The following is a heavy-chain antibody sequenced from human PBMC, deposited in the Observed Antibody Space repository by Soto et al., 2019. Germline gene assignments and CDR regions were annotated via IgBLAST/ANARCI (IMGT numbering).Heavy chain of an antibody. Sequence: EVQLLESGGGLVQPGGSLRLSCAASGFTFRSYAMSWVRQAPGKGLEWVSAISGSGGSTYYADSVKGRFTISRDNSKNTLYLQMNSLRAEDTAVYYCAKSEGSGSYYFDYWGQGTLVTVSS. CDR2: ISGSGGST. CDR3: AKSEGSGSYYFDY. V-gene: IGHV3-23*01. CDR1: GFTFRSYA. D-gene: IGHD3-10*01. J-gene: IGHJ4*02.